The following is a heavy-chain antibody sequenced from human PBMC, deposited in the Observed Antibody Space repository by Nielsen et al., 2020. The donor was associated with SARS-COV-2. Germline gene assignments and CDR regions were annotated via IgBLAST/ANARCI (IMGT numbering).Heavy chain of an antibody. CDR1: GFTFSSYW. CDR3: ATLAVAGTPNDY. Sequence: LSLTYAASGFTFSSYWMSWVRQAPGKGLEWVANIKQDGSEKYYVDSVKGRFTISRDNAKNSLYLQMNSLRAEDTAVYYCATLAVAGTPNDYWGQGTLVTVSS. V-gene: IGHV3-7*03. CDR2: IKQDGSEK. J-gene: IGHJ4*02. D-gene: IGHD6-19*01.